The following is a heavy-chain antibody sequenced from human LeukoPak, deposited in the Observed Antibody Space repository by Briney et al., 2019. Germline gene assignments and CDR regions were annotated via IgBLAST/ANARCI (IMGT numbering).Heavy chain of an antibody. Sequence: SVKVSCKASGGTFSSYAISWVRQAPGQGPEWMGGIIPIFGTANYAQKFQGRVTITADESTSTAYMELSSLRSEDTAVYYCAMIVGATDYYYYYGMDVWGQGTTVTVSS. V-gene: IGHV1-69*13. D-gene: IGHD1-26*01. J-gene: IGHJ6*02. CDR3: AMIVGATDYYYYYGMDV. CDR1: GGTFSSYA. CDR2: IIPIFGTA.